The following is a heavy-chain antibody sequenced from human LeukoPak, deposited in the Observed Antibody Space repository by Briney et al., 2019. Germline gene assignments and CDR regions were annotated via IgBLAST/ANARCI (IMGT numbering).Heavy chain of an antibody. CDR1: GFTFSSYE. Sequence: PGGSLRLSCAASGFTFSSYEMNWVRQAPGKGLEWVSSISSSSSYIYYADSVKGRFTISRDNAKNSLYLQMNSLRAEDTAVYYCARGWQGDYFDYWGQGTLVTVSS. CDR2: ISSSSSYI. V-gene: IGHV3-21*01. D-gene: IGHD5-24*01. J-gene: IGHJ4*02. CDR3: ARGWQGDYFDY.